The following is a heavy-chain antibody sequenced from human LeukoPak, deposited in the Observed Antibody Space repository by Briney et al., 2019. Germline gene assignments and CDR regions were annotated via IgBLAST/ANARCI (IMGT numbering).Heavy chain of an antibody. CDR3: ARDSFCSATTCYSAPHFDY. V-gene: IGHV1-69*04. J-gene: IGHJ4*02. Sequence: ASVKVSCKASGGTFSTYSISWVRQAPGQGLEWMGRIIPIFDRSNYAQKFQGRVTITADTSTNTAYMELSKLRSEDTAFYYCARDSFCSATTCYSAPHFDYWGQGTLVTVSS. D-gene: IGHD2-2*01. CDR1: GGTFSTYS. CDR2: IIPIFDRS.